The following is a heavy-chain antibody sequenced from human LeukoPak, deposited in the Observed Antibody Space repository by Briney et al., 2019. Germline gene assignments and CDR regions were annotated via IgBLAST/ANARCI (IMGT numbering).Heavy chain of an antibody. CDR2: ISSSSSYI. D-gene: IGHD2-2*01. V-gene: IGHV3-21*01. J-gene: IGHJ4*02. CDR3: ASHYCSSTSCYVGLASFDY. Sequence: PGGSLRLSCAASGFTFSSYSMNWVRQAPGKGLEWVSSISSSSSYIYYADSVKGRFTISRDNAKNSLYLQMNSLRAEDTAVYYCASHYCSSTSCYVGLASFDYWGQGTLVTVSS. CDR1: GFTFSSYS.